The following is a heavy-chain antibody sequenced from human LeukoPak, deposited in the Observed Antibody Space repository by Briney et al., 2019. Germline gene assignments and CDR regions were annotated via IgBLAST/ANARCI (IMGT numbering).Heavy chain of an antibody. V-gene: IGHV5-51*01. CDR2: IYPGDSDT. J-gene: IGHJ4*02. Sequence: GESLKISCKGFGYSFTKYWFGWVRQMPGKGLEWMGIIYPGDSDTRYSPSFQGQVTISADKSVSTAYLQWSSLTASDTAMYYCARLQCSSGSCYIDYWGQGTLVTVSS. CDR1: GYSFTKYW. D-gene: IGHD2-15*01. CDR3: ARLQCSSGSCYIDY.